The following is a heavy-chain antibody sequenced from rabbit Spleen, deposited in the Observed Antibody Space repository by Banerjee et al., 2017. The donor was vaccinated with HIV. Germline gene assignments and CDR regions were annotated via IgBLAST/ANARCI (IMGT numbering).Heavy chain of an antibody. V-gene: IGHV1S45*01. CDR1: GVSFSDKDV. Sequence: QEQLVESGGGLVKPEGSLTLTCKASGVSFSDKDVMCWVRQAPGKGLEWIGCIYSSSGNTYYANWAKGRFTISKTSSTTVTLSLTAADTATYFCARDNGDGGDYDLWGPGTLVTVS. CDR2: IYSSSGNT. D-gene: IGHD2-1*01. J-gene: IGHJ6*01. CDR3: ARDNGDGGDYDL.